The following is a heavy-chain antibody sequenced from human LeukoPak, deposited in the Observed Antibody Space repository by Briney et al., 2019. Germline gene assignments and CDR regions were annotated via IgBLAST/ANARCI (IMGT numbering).Heavy chain of an antibody. D-gene: IGHD3-22*01. CDR3: ATLASYYDNSGRPLIPD. J-gene: IGHJ4*02. CDR1: GYTLTDFS. V-gene: IGHV1-24*01. Sequence: ASLKVSCNISGYTLTDFSMHWVRQAPGKGLEWMGGFNREDDEPIYAPHFRGRVTVTEDTSTDTAYMELSSLRSEDTAVYYCATLASYYDNSGRPLIPDWGQGTLVTVSS. CDR2: FNREDDEP.